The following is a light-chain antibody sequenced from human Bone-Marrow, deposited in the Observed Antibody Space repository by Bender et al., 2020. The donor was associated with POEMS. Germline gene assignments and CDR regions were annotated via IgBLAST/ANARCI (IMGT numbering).Light chain of an antibody. V-gene: IGLV2-11*01. CDR1: NSDVGGYNS. Sequence: QSALTQPRSVSGSPGQSVTISCTGSNSDVGGYNSVSWYQQHPGKVPKLMIYDVSKRPSGVPDRFSGSKSGKTASLTISGLQAEDEADYYCSSYISSSTSWVFGGGTKLTVL. CDR2: DVS. J-gene: IGLJ3*02. CDR3: SSYISSSTSWV.